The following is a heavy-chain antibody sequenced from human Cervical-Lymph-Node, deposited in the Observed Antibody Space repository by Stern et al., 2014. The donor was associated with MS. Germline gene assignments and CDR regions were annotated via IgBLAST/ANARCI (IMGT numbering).Heavy chain of an antibody. CDR2: IYPDDSDI. V-gene: IGHV5-51*01. CDR1: GYTFTNNW. CDR3: SRHPPRRKWDDPNYGMDV. Sequence: VQLGQSGAEVKKPGESLKISCKGSGYTFTNNWIAWVRQMPGKGLEWMGIIYPDDSDIRYSPSLQGQVTISADKSNSTAYPQWSRLKAAASPFYYCSRHPPRRKWDDPNYGMDVWGQGTTVTVSS. D-gene: IGHD1-1*01. J-gene: IGHJ6*02.